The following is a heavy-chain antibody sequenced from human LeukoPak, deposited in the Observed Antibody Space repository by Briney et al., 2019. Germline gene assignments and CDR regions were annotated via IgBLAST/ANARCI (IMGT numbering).Heavy chain of an antibody. V-gene: IGHV4-59*08. J-gene: IGHJ4*02. CDR2: IFHTGHI. CDR1: GFTFGSYE. Sequence: GSLRLSCAASGFTFGSYEMNWVRQAPGKGLEWIGYIFHTGHINYNPSLKSRVTLSTDTSKNQFSLKLGSVTAADTAVYYCARQPHMLGAYYFDYWGQGTLVTVSS. D-gene: IGHD1-26*01. CDR3: ARQPHMLGAYYFDY.